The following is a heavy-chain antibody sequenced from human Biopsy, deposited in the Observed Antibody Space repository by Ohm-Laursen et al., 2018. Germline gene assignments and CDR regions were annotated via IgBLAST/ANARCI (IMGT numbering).Heavy chain of an antibody. CDR3: AIDGNDFLTDYLKIDQ. Sequence: SVKVSCKASGYTFTGYYLHWVRQAPGQGLEWTGWINPKSGGTHYLEKFRGRVTMTRDTSISTAYMEVSSLRSDDTAVYYCAIDGNDFLTDYLKIDQWGQGTLVTVSS. J-gene: IGHJ4*02. V-gene: IGHV1-2*02. CDR1: GYTFTGYY. CDR2: INPKSGGT. D-gene: IGHD3-9*01.